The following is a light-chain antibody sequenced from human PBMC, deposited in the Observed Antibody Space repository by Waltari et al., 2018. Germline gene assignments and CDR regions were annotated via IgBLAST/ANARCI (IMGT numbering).Light chain of an antibody. CDR2: EGS. CDR1: SSGVGHNYF. CDR3: CSYATYSPVL. Sequence: QSALTQPASVSGSPGQSITISCTGTSSGVGHNYFVSWYQHHPGKAPKLIIYEGSKPPSGISNRCSGLRAGNMASLTISGLQAEDEADYYCCSYATYSPVLLGGGTKLTVL. J-gene: IGLJ2*01. V-gene: IGLV2-23*01.